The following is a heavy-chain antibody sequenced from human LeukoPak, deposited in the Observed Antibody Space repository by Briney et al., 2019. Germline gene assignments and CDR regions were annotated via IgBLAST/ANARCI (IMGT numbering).Heavy chain of an antibody. J-gene: IGHJ2*01. Sequence: SETLSLTCTVSGGSISSYYWSWIRQPPGKGLEWIGYIYYSGSTNYNPSLKSRVTISVDTSKNQFSLKLSSVTAADTAVYYCARERAYSSSSNWYFDLWGRGTLVTVSS. CDR1: GGSISSYY. CDR3: ARERAYSSSSNWYFDL. V-gene: IGHV4-59*01. D-gene: IGHD6-6*01. CDR2: IYYSGST.